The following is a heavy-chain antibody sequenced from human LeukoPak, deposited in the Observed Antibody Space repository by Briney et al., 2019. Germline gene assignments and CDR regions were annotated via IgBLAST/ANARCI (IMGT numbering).Heavy chain of an antibody. CDR3: ARDYGSGSYYMGLGFDY. Sequence: SETLSLTCTVSGGSISSYNWSWIRQPAGKGLEWIGRIYTSGSTNYNPSLKSRVTMSVDTSKNQFSLKLSSVTAADTAVYYCARDYGSGSYYMGLGFDYWGQGTLVTVSS. D-gene: IGHD3-10*01. J-gene: IGHJ4*02. V-gene: IGHV4-4*07. CDR1: GGSISSYN. CDR2: IYTSGST.